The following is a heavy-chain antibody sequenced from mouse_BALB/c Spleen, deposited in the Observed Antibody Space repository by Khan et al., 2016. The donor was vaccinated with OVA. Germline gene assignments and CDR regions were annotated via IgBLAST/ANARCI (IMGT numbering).Heavy chain of an antibody. CDR1: GYTFTDFT. CDR2: ISTYYGDV. J-gene: IGHJ3*01. CDR3: TRGGGNRFAD. Sequence: QVQLKESGAELVRPGVSVKISCKGSGYTFTDFTMHWVKQSHAKSLEWIGVISTYYGDVTYNQKFKGKATLTVDKSSSTAYMELARLTSEDSAIYYGTRGGGNRFADWGQGTLVTVSA. V-gene: IGHV1S137*01.